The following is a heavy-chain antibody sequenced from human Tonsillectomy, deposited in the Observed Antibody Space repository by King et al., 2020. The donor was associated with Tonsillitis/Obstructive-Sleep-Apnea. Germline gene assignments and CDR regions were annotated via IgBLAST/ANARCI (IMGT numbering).Heavy chain of an antibody. V-gene: IGHV7-4-1*02. D-gene: IGHD3-10*01. J-gene: IGHJ6*03. CDR1: GYTFTSYA. CDR2: INTNTGNP. CDR3: ARGEPLLWFGELLSNPYYYYYMDV. Sequence: HVQLVESGSELKKPGASVKVSCKASGYTFTSYAMNWVRQAPGQGLEWMGWINTNTGNPTYAQGFTGRFVFSLDTSVSTAYLQISSLKAEDTAVYYCARGEPLLWFGELLSNPYYYYYMDVWGKGTTVTVSS.